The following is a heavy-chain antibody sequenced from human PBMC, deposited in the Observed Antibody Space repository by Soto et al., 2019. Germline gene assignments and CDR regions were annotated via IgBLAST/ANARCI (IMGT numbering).Heavy chain of an antibody. V-gene: IGHV3-30*18. J-gene: IGHJ4*02. CDR3: AKDPQDWLRSDFDY. D-gene: IGHD5-12*01. CDR1: GFTFSSYG. CDR2: ISHDGGNR. Sequence: QVQLVESGGGVVHPGTSLTLSCAASGFTFSSYGMHWVRQAPGKGLEWVAVISHDGGNRYYADSVKGRFTISRDDSKKMLYLQMTSLRVEDTALYYWAKDPQDWLRSDFDYWGQGTLVTVSS.